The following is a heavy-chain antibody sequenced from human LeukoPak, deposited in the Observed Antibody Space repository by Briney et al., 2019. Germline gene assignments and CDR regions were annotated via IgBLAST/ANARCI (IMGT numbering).Heavy chain of an antibody. Sequence: RPSETLSLTCTVSGGSMVSYYWGWIRQPPGKGLESIGYILYSGGANYSPSLRSRVTISVDTPKNQFSLKLRSVTAADTAVYYCARLENSGPNAFHIWGQGTMVTVSS. CDR3: ARLENSGPNAFHI. CDR1: GGSMVSYY. J-gene: IGHJ3*02. D-gene: IGHD1-26*01. CDR2: ILYSGGA. V-gene: IGHV4-59*08.